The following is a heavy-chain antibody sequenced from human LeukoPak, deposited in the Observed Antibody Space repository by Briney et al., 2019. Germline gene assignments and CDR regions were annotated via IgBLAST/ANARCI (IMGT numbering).Heavy chain of an antibody. J-gene: IGHJ4*02. CDR3: ARGLGYCTSTTRLLPFDY. V-gene: IGHV3-53*01. CDR2: IYSGGST. Sequence: GGSLRLSCAASGFTVSTYYMTWVRQAPGKGLECVSVIYSGGSTYYADSVKGRFTVSRDNSKNTLYLQMNSLRAEDTAMYYCARGLGYCTSTTRLLPFDYWGQGTLVTVSS. D-gene: IGHD2-8*01. CDR1: GFTVSTYY.